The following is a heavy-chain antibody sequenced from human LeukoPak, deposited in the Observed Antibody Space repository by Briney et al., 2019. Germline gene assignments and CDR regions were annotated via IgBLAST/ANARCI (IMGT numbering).Heavy chain of an antibody. V-gene: IGHV3-33*01. CDR1: GFTFSSYG. Sequence: GRSLRLSCAASGFTFSSYGMHWVRQAPGEGLEWVAVIWYDGSNKYYADSVKGRFTISRDNSKNTLYLQMNSLRAEDTAVYYCARDSPYGMDVWGKGTTVTVSS. CDR2: IWYDGSNK. J-gene: IGHJ6*04. CDR3: ARDSPYGMDV.